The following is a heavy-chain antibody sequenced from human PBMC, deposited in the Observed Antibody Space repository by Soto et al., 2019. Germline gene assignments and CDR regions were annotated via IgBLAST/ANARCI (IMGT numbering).Heavy chain of an antibody. V-gene: IGHV5-51*01. D-gene: IGHD3-9*01. Sequence: GESLKISCKGSGYSFTSGWIGWVRQMPGKGLEWMGIIYPGDSDTRYSPSFQGQVTISADKSISTAYLQWSSLKASDTAMYYCARLPYYDILTGPYSDYWGQGTLVTVSS. CDR1: GYSFTSGW. CDR3: ARLPYYDILTGPYSDY. J-gene: IGHJ4*02. CDR2: IYPGDSDT.